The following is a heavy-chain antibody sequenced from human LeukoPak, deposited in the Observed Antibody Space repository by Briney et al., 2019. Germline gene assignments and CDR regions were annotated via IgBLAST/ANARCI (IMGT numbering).Heavy chain of an antibody. V-gene: IGHV5-51*01. CDR3: AKQTSGSYYRGSYYYYMDV. CDR2: IYPGDSDT. CDR1: GYSFTSYW. J-gene: IGHJ6*03. D-gene: IGHD1-26*01. Sequence: GESLKISCKGSGYSFTSYWIGWVRQMPGKGLEWMGIIYPGDSDTRYSPSFQGQVTISADKSISTAYLQWSSLKASDTAMYYCAKQTSGSYYRGSYYYYMDVWGKGTTVTISS.